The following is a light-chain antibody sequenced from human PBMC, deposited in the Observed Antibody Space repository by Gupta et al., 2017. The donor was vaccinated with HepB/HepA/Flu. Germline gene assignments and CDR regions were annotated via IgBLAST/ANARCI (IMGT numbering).Light chain of an antibody. CDR1: QSVLYSSNNKNY. V-gene: IGKV4-1*01. CDR3: QQEDRTPHT. Sequence: DIVMTQSPDSLAVSLGERATINCKSSQSVLYSSNNKNYLAWYQQRPGQPPKLLIYWASTRESWVPDRFSGSGSGTDFTLTINSLQADDVAVYYCQQEDRTPHTFGQGTKVDIK. CDR2: WAS. J-gene: IGKJ2*01.